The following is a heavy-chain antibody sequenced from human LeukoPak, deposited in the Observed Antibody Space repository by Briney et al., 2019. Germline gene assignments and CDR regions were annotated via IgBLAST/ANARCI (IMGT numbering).Heavy chain of an antibody. CDR2: ISISSNYK. CDR1: GFTFSRYS. V-gene: IGHV3-21*01. Sequence: PGGSLRLSCAASGFTFSRYSMNWVRQAPGKGLEWVSSISISSNYKYYPDSLKGRFTISRDNSKNTLFLQMNSLRAEDTAVYYCARHPGDFTGIVKYYYMDVWGKGTTVTVSS. J-gene: IGHJ6*03. CDR3: ARHPGDFTGIVKYYYMDV. D-gene: IGHD1-26*01.